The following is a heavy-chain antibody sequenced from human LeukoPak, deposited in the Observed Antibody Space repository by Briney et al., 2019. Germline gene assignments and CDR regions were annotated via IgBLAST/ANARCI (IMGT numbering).Heavy chain of an antibody. CDR3: ASSYYDSSGYYYDWFDP. CDR1: GGTFSSYA. CDR2: IIPIFGTA. Sequence: SVKVSCKASGGTFSSYAISWVRQAPGQGLEWMGGIIPIFGTANYAQKFQGRVTITADESTSTAYMELSSLRSEDTAVYYCASSYYDSSGYYYDWFDPWGQGTLVTVSS. D-gene: IGHD3-22*01. J-gene: IGHJ5*02. V-gene: IGHV1-69*01.